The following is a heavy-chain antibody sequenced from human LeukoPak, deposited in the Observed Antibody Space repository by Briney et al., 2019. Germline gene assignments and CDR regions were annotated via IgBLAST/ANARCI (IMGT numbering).Heavy chain of an antibody. CDR1: GFTVSSNY. CDR2: IWYDGSNK. CDR3: ARDGGPLGMDV. Sequence: QPGGSLRLSCAASGFTVSSNYMSWVRQAPGKGLEWVAVIWYDGSNKYYADSVKGRFTISRDNSKNTLYLQMNSLRAEDTAVYYCARDGGPLGMDVWGQGTTVTVSS. D-gene: IGHD2-15*01. J-gene: IGHJ6*02. V-gene: IGHV3-33*08.